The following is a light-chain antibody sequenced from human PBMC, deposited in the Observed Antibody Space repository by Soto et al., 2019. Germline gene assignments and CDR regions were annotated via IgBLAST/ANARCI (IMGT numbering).Light chain of an antibody. V-gene: IGKV1-6*01. CDR3: LQDYQFPRT. CDR2: TAS. Sequence: AIQMTQSPSSLSASVGDRVTITCRASQGIRNDLAWYQQKPGKPPKLLIYTASSLQTGVPSRFSGSGSGTDFTLTISSLQPEDIATYSCLQDYQFPRTFGQGTKVE. J-gene: IGKJ1*01. CDR1: QGIRND.